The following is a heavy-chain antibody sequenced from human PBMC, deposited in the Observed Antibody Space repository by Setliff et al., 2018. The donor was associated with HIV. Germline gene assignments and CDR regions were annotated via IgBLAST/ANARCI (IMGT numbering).Heavy chain of an antibody. CDR2: VDPEDGET. CDR3: VRADLAYCGGDCLPFDY. D-gene: IGHD2-21*02. Sequence: ASVKVSCKASGYTFTGYYMHWVRQAPGQGLEWMGRVDPEDGETIYAEKFQGRVTITADTSTDTAYMELSSLRSEDTAVYYCVRADLAYCGGDCLPFDYWGQATLVTVSS. CDR1: GYTFTGYY. V-gene: IGHV1-69-2*01. J-gene: IGHJ4*01.